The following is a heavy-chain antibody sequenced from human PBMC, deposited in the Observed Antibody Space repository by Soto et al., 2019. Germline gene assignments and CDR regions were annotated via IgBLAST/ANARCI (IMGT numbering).Heavy chain of an antibody. CDR3: ARVVRKWLLFPGVANHYYYYMDV. J-gene: IGHJ6*03. V-gene: IGHV4-34*01. CDR2: INHSGST. D-gene: IGHD3-3*01. CDR1: GGSFSGYY. Sequence: TETLSLTSAVQGGSFSGYYLSWIRQPPGKGLEWIGEINHSGSTNYNPSLKSRVTISVDTSKNQFSLKLSSVTAADTAVYYCARVVRKWLLFPGVANHYYYYMDVWGKGTTVTVSS.